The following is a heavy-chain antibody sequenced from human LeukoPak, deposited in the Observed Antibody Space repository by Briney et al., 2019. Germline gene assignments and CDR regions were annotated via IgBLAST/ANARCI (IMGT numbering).Heavy chain of an antibody. CDR2: INPSGGST. V-gene: IGHV1-46*01. CDR3: ARGGYSSSSEGDWFDP. D-gene: IGHD6-6*01. J-gene: IGHJ5*02. CDR1: GYTFTSYY. Sequence: GASVKVSCKASGYTFTSYYMHWVRQASGQGLEWMGIINPSGGSTSYAQKFQGRVTMTRDMSTSTVYMELSSLRSEDTAVYYCARGGYSSSSEGDWFDPWGQGTLVTVSS.